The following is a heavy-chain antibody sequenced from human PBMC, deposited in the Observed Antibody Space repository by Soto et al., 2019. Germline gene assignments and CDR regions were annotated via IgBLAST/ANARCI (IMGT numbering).Heavy chain of an antibody. V-gene: IGHV3-30-3*01. CDR2: ISYDGSNK. D-gene: IGHD6-19*01. CDR3: ALSNPKQWLVRRGCYYYGMDV. Sequence: GGSLRLSCAASGFTFSSYAMHWVRQAPGKGLEWVAVISYDGSNKYYADSVKGRFTISRDNSKNTLYLQMNSLRAEDTAVYYCALSNPKQWLVRRGCYYYGMDVWGQGTTVTVSS. CDR1: GFTFSSYA. J-gene: IGHJ6*02.